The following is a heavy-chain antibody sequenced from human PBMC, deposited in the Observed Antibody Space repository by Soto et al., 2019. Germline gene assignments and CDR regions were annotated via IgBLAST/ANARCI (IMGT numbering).Heavy chain of an antibody. D-gene: IGHD2-2*01. V-gene: IGHV1-69*13. CDR2: IIPIFGTA. CDR1: GGTFSSYA. J-gene: IGHJ4*02. Sequence: ASVKVSCKASGGTFSSYAISWVRQAPGQGLEWMGGIIPIFGTANYAQKFQGRVTITADESTSTAYMELSSLRSEDTAVYYCAGEERRSTSFSATYYFDYWGQGALVTVSS. CDR3: AGEERRSTSFSATYYFDY.